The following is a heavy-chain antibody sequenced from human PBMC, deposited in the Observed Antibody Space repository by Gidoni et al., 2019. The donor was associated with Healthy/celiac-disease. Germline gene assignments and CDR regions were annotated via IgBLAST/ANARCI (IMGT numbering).Heavy chain of an antibody. CDR2: ISSCGSTI. Sequence: EVQLVESGGGLVQPGGSLRLSCAASGFTFSSYEMNWVRQAPGKGLGRVSYISSCGSTIYYADSVKSRFTISSDNAKNSLYLQMNSLRAEDTAVYYCARTGGYSYGYGYYFDYWGQGTLVTVSS. V-gene: IGHV3-48*03. CDR1: GFTFSSYE. CDR3: ARTGGYSYGYGYYFDY. D-gene: IGHD5-18*01. J-gene: IGHJ4*02.